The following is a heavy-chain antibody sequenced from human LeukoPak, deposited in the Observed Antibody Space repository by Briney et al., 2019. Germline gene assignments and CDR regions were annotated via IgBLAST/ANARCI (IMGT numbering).Heavy chain of an antibody. V-gene: IGHV1-69*04. D-gene: IGHD7-27*01. Sequence: SVKVSCKASGGTFSSYAISWVRQAPGQGLEWMGRIIPILGIADYAQKFQGRVTITADKSTSTAYMELSSLRSEDTAVYYCARDSDWGYWGQGTLVTVSS. J-gene: IGHJ4*02. CDR2: IIPILGIA. CDR1: GGTFSSYA. CDR3: ARDSDWGY.